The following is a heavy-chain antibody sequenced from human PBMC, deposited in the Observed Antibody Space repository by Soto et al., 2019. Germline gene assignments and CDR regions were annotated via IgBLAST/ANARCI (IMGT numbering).Heavy chain of an antibody. CDR2: ISGYDDNT. CDR3: ARDHSIYASGWYFDY. Sequence: GXSVKVSCKASVYIVTTFGITWVRQAPGQGLEWMGWISGYDDNTRYAQRFQGRVTMTTDTSTSTAYMELTSLRSDDTAVYYCARDHSIYASGWYFDYWGQGTLVTVSS. CDR1: VYIVTTFG. V-gene: IGHV1-18*01. D-gene: IGHD6-25*01. J-gene: IGHJ4*02.